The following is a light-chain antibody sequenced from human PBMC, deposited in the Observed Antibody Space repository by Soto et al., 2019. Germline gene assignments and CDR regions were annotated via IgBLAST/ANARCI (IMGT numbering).Light chain of an antibody. CDR1: QSVGSY. V-gene: IGKV3-11*01. CDR2: DAS. Sequence: EIVLTQSPATLSLSPGERATLSCRASQSVGSYLAWYQQKPGQAPRPLIYDASNRATGIPARFSGSGSGTDFTLTISSLEPEDFAVYYCQQRSNWPGTFGQGTKVEIK. J-gene: IGKJ1*01. CDR3: QQRSNWPGT.